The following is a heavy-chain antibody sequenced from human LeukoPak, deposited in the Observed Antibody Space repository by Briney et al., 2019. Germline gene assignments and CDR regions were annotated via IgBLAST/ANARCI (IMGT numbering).Heavy chain of an antibody. V-gene: IGHV3-30-3*01. Sequence: PGGSLRLSCAASGFAFSSYAMHWVRQAPGKGLEWVAVISYDGSNKYYADSVKGRFTISRDNSKNTLYLQMNSLRAEDTAVYYCASDVDTAMALAYWGQRTLVTVSS. CDR3: ASDVDTAMALAY. D-gene: IGHD5-18*01. CDR2: ISYDGSNK. CDR1: GFAFSSYA. J-gene: IGHJ4*02.